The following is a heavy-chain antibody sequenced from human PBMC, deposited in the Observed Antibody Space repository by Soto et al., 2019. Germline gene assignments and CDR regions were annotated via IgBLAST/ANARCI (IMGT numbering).Heavy chain of an antibody. D-gene: IGHD6-13*01. V-gene: IGHV3-23*01. CDR3: AKSYSSNGYDDFDY. Sequence: GGSLRPSCSASEFTFSTYAMSWVRQAPGKGLEWVSAISGSGGSTYYADSVKGRFTISRDTSKNTLYLQMNSLRAEDTALYYCAKSYSSNGYDDFDYWGQGTPVTVSS. CDR2: ISGSGGST. J-gene: IGHJ4*02. CDR1: EFTFSTYA.